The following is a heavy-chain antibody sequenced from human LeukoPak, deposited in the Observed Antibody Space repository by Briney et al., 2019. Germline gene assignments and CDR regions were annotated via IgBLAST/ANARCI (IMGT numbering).Heavy chain of an antibody. J-gene: IGHJ5*02. CDR2: INPNCGGT. D-gene: IGHD6-13*01. V-gene: IGHV1-2*02. CDR3: ARDAGAAAYTGTGYNWFDA. Sequence: ASLKVSCKASGYTFTGYYMHWVRQAPGQGLEWMGWINPNCGGTNYAQKFQGRVTMTRDTSISTAYMELSRLRSDDTAVYYCARDAGAAAYTGTGYNWFDAWGQGTLVTVSS. CDR1: GYTFTGYY.